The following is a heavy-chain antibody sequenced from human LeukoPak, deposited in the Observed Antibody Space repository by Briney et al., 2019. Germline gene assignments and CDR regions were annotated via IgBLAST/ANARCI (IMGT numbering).Heavy chain of an antibody. D-gene: IGHD2-21*02. CDR3: ARAGGRVVTAIDAY. J-gene: IGHJ4*02. CDR1: GYTFASYG. CDR2: ISAYNGNI. Sequence: GASVTVSCKASGYTFASYGINWVRQAPGQGLEWMGWISAYNGNINYAQKLQGRVTMTTDTSTSTVYLELRSLRSDDTAIYYCARAGGRVVTAIDAYWGQGTLVTVSS. V-gene: IGHV1-18*01.